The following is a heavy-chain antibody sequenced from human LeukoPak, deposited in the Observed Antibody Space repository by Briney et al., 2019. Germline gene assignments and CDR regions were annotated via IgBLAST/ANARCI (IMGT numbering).Heavy chain of an antibody. CDR2: IYSGGSA. CDR3: ARVGIDYYGSGSLNWFDP. Sequence: GGSLRLSCAASGFTVSSNYMSWVRQAPGKGLEWVSVIYSGGSAYYADSVKGRFTISGDNSKNTLYLQMNSLRAEDTAVYYCARVGIDYYGSGSLNWFDPWGQGTLVTVSS. CDR1: GFTVSSNY. D-gene: IGHD3-10*01. J-gene: IGHJ5*02. V-gene: IGHV3-66*01.